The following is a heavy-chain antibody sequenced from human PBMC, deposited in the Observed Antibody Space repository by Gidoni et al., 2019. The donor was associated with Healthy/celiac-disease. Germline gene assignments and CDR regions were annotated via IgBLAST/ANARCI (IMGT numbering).Heavy chain of an antibody. CDR3: AKEQNFWSGYLFDY. Sequence: QVQLVESGGGVVQPGRSRRLSCAASGFTFSSYGMHWVRQAPGKGLECVAVISYDGSNKYYADSVKCRFTISRDNSKNTLYLQMNSLRAEDTAVYYCAKEQNFWSGYLFDYWGQGTLVTVSS. V-gene: IGHV3-30*18. CDR1: GFTFSSYG. CDR2: ISYDGSNK. D-gene: IGHD3-3*01. J-gene: IGHJ4*02.